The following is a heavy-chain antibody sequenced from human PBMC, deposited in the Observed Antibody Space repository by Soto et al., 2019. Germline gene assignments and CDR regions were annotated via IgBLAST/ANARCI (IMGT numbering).Heavy chain of an antibody. Sequence: QVQLQESGPGLVKPSGTLSLTCAVSGGSISSSNWWSWVRQPPGKGLEWIGEIYHSGSTNYNPSLKRRVTISVDKSKNQFSLKLSSVTAADTAVYYCARRVDYYGSGSYFDYWGQGTLVTVSS. J-gene: IGHJ4*02. V-gene: IGHV4-4*02. CDR1: GGSISSSNW. D-gene: IGHD3-10*01. CDR3: ARRVDYYGSGSYFDY. CDR2: IYHSGST.